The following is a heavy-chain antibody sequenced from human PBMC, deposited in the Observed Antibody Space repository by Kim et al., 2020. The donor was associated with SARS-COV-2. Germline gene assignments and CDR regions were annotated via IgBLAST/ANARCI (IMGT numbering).Heavy chain of an antibody. V-gene: IGHV4-59*08. J-gene: IGHJ4*02. CDR1: GGSISSYY. Sequence: SETLSLTCTVSGGSISSYYWSWIRQPPGKGLEWIGYIYYSGSTNYNPSLKSRVTISVDTSKNQFSLKLSSVTAADTAVYYCARLIRFGEFGFDYWGQGTLVTVSS. CDR3: ARLIRFGEFGFDY. D-gene: IGHD3-10*01. CDR2: IYYSGST.